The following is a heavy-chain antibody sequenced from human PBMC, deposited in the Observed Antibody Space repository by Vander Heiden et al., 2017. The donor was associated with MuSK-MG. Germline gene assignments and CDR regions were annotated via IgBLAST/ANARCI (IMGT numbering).Heavy chain of an antibody. Sequence: QVQLVQSGAEVKKPGSSVKVSCKASGGTFSSYAISWVRQAPGQGLEWMGGIIPIFGTANDAQKFQGRVTITADESTSTAYMELSSLRSEDTAVYYCARDPSQSYYYYYYGMDVWGQGTTVTVSS. CDR2: IIPIFGTA. V-gene: IGHV1-69*01. J-gene: IGHJ6*02. CDR1: GGTFSSYA. CDR3: ARDPSQSYYYYYYGMDV.